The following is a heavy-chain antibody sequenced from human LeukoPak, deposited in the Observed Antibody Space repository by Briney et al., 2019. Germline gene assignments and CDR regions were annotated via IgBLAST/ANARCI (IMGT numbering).Heavy chain of an antibody. V-gene: IGHV4-39*01. Sequence: SETLSLTCTVSGGSISSSSYYWGWIRQPPGKGLEWIGSIYYSGSTYYNPSLKSRVTISVDTSKTQFSLKLSSVTAADTAVYYCCIVIAAAGTVDYWGQGTLVTVSS. CDR1: GGSISSSSYY. CDR2: IYYSGST. CDR3: CIVIAAAGTVDY. J-gene: IGHJ4*02. D-gene: IGHD6-13*01.